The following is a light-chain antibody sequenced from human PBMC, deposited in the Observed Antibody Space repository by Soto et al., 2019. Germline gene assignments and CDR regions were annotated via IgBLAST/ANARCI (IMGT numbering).Light chain of an antibody. J-gene: IGKJ2*01. V-gene: IGKV3-11*01. CDR3: QQYGGSAHP. CDR2: DAS. Sequence: EMELTQSPASLSLSPGERATISCRASQSVSSYLAWYQQKPGQAPRLLIYDASNRATGIPARFSGSGSGTDFTLTISRLEPEDFAAYFCQQYGGSAHPLGQGTKVDIK. CDR1: QSVSSY.